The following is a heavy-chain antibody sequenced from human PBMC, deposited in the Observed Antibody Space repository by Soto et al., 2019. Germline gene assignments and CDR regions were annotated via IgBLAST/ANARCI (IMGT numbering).Heavy chain of an antibody. CDR2: INHSGST. D-gene: IGHD1-26*01. CDR1: GGSFSGYY. J-gene: IGHJ4*02. CDR3: ARRGGKVGATALGY. V-gene: IGHV4-34*01. Sequence: SETLSLTCAVYGGSFSGYYWSWIRQPPGKGLEWIGEINHSGSTNYNPSLKSRVTISVDTSKNQFSLKLSSVTAADTAVYYCARRGGKVGATALGYWGQGTLVTVSS.